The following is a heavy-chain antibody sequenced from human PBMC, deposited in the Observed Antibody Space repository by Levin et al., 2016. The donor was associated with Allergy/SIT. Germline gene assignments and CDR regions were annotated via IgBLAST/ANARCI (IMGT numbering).Heavy chain of an antibody. Sequence: SETLSLTCTVSGGSISSYYWSWIRQPPGKGLEWIGYIYYSGSTNYNPSLKSRVTISVDTSKNQFSLKLSSVTAADTAVYYCARGPKGGSGSYFDYWGQGTLVTVSS. CDR1: GGSISSYY. J-gene: IGHJ4*02. CDR3: ARGPKGGSGSYFDY. D-gene: IGHD3-10*01. CDR2: IYYSGST. V-gene: IGHV4-59*01.